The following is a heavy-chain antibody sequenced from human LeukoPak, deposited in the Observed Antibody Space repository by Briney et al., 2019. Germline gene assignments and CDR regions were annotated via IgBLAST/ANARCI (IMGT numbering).Heavy chain of an antibody. Sequence: GGSLRLSCAASGFTFSSYEMNWVRQAPGKGLEWVSYISGSGSTIYYADSVKGRFTISRDNAKNSLYLQMNSLRAEDTAVYYCARGDYGDFFFDYWGQGTLVTVSS. CDR1: GFTFSSYE. CDR3: ARGDYGDFFFDY. J-gene: IGHJ4*02. D-gene: IGHD4-17*01. V-gene: IGHV3-48*03. CDR2: ISGSGSTI.